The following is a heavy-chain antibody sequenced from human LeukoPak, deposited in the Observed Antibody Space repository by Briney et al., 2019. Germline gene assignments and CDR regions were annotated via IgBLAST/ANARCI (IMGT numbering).Heavy chain of an antibody. CDR1: GFTFSSYW. CDR2: IKEDGSEK. Sequence: GGSLRLSCVASGFTFSSYWMSWVRQAPGKGLEWVANIKEDGSEKYYVDSVKGRFTISRDNSKNTLYLQMNSLRAEDTAVYYCARRWQFDYWGQGTLVTVSS. CDR3: ARRWQFDY. V-gene: IGHV3-7*01. J-gene: IGHJ4*02. D-gene: IGHD2-15*01.